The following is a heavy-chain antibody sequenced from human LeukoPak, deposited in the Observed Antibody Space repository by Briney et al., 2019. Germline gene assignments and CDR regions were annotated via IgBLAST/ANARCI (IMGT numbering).Heavy chain of an antibody. CDR3: ARGYYYDSSGYYGGYY. V-gene: IGHV1-2*04. CDR2: INPNSGGT. Sequence: GASVKVSCKASGYTFTGYYMHWVRQAPGQGLEWMGWINPNSGGTNYAQKFQGWVTMTRDTSISTAYMELSRLRSDDTAVYYCARGYYYDSSGYYGGYYWGQGTLVTVSS. CDR1: GYTFTGYY. D-gene: IGHD3-22*01. J-gene: IGHJ4*02.